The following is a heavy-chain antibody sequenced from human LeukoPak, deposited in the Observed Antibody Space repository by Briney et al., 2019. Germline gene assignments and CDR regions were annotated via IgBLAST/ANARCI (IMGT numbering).Heavy chain of an antibody. CDR2: IFDSGSP. Sequence: SVTLSLTCTVSGGSIGTYHWSWVRQPPGKGLEWIGYIFDSGSPNYRPALRSRVTISLDTSKNQLSLRLKSATAADTAIYYCARHDENGYYFFDIWGQGTLVTVSS. V-gene: IGHV4-59*08. D-gene: IGHD5-24*01. CDR1: GGSIGTYH. CDR3: ARHDENGYYFFDI. J-gene: IGHJ4*02.